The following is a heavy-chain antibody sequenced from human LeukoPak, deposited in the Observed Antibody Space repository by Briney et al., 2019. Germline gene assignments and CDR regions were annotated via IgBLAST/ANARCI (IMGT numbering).Heavy chain of an antibody. D-gene: IGHD2-2*02. J-gene: IGHJ4*02. CDR2: MNPNSGNT. CDR1: GYTFTSYD. Sequence: ASVKVSCKASGYTFTSYDINWMRQATGQGLEWMGWMNPNSGNTGYAQKFQGRVTMTRNTSISTAYMELSSLRSEDTAVYYCARGRDCSSTSCYTDRDYWGQGTLVTVSS. CDR3: ARGRDCSSTSCYTDRDY. V-gene: IGHV1-8*01.